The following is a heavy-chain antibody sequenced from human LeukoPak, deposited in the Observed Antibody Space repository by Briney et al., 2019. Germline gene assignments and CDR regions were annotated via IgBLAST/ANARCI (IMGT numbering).Heavy chain of an antibody. V-gene: IGHV4-59*01. CDR2: IYYSGST. Sequence: PSETLSLTCTVSGGSISSYYWSWIRQPPGKGLEWIGYIYYSGSTNYNPSLKSRVTISVDTSKNQFSLKLSSVTAADTAVYYCARIPGIALEAFDIWGQGTMVTVSS. D-gene: IGHD6-13*01. CDR1: GGSISSYY. J-gene: IGHJ3*02. CDR3: ARIPGIALEAFDI.